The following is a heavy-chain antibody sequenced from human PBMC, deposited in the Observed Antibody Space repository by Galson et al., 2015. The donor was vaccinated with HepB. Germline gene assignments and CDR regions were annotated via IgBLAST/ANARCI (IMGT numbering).Heavy chain of an antibody. D-gene: IGHD6-13*01. CDR1: GFTFSSYW. CDR3: ARDPEQQLVGGGDFDL. CDR2: IKQDGSEK. Sequence: SLRLSCAASGFTFSSYWMSWVRQAPGKGLEWVANIKQDGSEKYYVDSVKGRFTISRDNAKNSLYLQMNSLRAEDTAVYYCARDPEQQLVGGGDFDLWGRGTLVTVSS. V-gene: IGHV3-7*03. J-gene: IGHJ2*01.